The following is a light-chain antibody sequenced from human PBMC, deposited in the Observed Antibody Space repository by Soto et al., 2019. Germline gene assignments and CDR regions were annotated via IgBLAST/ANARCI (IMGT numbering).Light chain of an antibody. J-gene: IGKJ2*01. CDR3: QQSYSTPHT. CDR2: AAS. Sequence: DIQITQSPSSLSASVGDRVTITCRASQSISSDLNWYQQKPGKAPKLLIYAASSLQSGVPSRFSGSGSGTDFTLTISSLQPEDVATYYCQQSYSTPHTFGQGTKMEIK. V-gene: IGKV1-39*01. CDR1: QSISSD.